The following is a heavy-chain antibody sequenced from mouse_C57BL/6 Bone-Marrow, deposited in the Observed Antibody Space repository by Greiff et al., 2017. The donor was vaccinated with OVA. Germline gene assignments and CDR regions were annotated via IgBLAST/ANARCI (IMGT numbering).Heavy chain of an antibody. CDR3: ARRYYGSSYWYFDV. Sequence: QVQLQQPGAELVKPGASVKMSCTASGYTFTSYWITWVKQRPGQGLEWIGDIYPGSGSTNYNEKFKSKATLTVDTSSSTAYMQLSSLTSEDSAVYYCARRYYGSSYWYFDVWGRGTTVTVSS. CDR2: IYPGSGST. D-gene: IGHD1-1*01. J-gene: IGHJ1*03. V-gene: IGHV1-55*01. CDR1: GYTFTSYW.